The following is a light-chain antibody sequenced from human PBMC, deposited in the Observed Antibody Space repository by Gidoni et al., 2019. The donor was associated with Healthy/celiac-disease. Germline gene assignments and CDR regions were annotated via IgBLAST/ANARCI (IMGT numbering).Light chain of an antibody. J-gene: IGKJ4*01. CDR2: WAS. CDR1: QSVFYSSNSKNY. Sequence: DIVMTQSPDSLAVSLGERATINCKSSQSVFYSSNSKNYLAWYQQKPGQSPKLLIYWASTRDSGVPDRFSGSGSGTDFTLTISSLQAEDVAVYYCQQYYSTPQTFGGGTKVEIK. V-gene: IGKV4-1*01. CDR3: QQYYSTPQT.